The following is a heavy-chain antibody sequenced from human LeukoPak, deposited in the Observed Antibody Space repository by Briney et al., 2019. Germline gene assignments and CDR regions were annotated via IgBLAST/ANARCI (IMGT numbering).Heavy chain of an antibody. CDR3: ARHVVGATLDP. CDR1: GFTVSGNY. V-gene: IGHV3-53*01. Sequence: AGGSLRLSCAASGFTVSGNYMSWVRQAPGKGLEWVSVIFSGGTTHYADSVKGRFTISRDNSKNTLYLQMNSLRAEDTAVYYCARHVVGATLDPWGQGTLVTVSS. D-gene: IGHD1-26*01. J-gene: IGHJ5*02. CDR2: IFSGGTT.